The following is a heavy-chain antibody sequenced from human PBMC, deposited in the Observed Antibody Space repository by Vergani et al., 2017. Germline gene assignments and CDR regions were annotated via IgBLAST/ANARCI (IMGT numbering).Heavy chain of an antibody. Sequence: QVQMQESGPGLVKTSETLSLTCSASGAPISYWCWSWLRQPAGKGLEWIGRLCPSGSTNYKPSLKSRVTMSIDTSKNQFSLKLTSVTAADTAVYYCARVNGYDVNYYGMDVWGQGTTVTVSS. CDR3: ARVNGYDVNYYGMDV. CDR2: LCPSGST. J-gene: IGHJ6*02. D-gene: IGHD5-12*01. V-gene: IGHV4-4*07. CDR1: GAPISYWC.